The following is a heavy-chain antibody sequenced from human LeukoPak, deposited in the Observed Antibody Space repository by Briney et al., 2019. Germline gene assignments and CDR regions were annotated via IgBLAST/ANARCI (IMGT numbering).Heavy chain of an antibody. D-gene: IGHD5-18*01. Sequence: GGSLRLSCAASGFTFSSYGMHWVRQAPGKGLEWVAVISYDGSNKYYADSVKGRFTISRDNSKNTLYLQMNSLRAEDTAVYYCARDLLGYPLDYWGQGTLVTVSS. J-gene: IGHJ4*02. V-gene: IGHV3-30*03. CDR2: ISYDGSNK. CDR1: GFTFSSYG. CDR3: ARDLLGYPLDY.